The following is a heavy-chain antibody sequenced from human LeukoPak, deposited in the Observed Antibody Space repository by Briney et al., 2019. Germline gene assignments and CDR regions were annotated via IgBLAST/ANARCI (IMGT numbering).Heavy chain of an antibody. D-gene: IGHD3-22*01. CDR3: ARGYSYDPHGYFDY. CDR1: GFTFSSYS. CDR2: ISSSSSYI. J-gene: IGHJ4*02. Sequence: GGALRLSCAASGFTFSSYSMNWVRQAPGKGREWVLSISSSSSYIYYADSVKGRFTISRDNAKNSLYLQMNSLRAEDTAVYYCARGYSYDPHGYFDYWGQGTLVTVSS. V-gene: IGHV3-21*01.